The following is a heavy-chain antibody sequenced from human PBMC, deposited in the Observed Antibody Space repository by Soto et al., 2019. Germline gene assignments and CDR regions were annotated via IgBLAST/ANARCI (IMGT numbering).Heavy chain of an antibody. CDR3: AGGGGSFEY. V-gene: IGHV3-21*01. J-gene: IGHJ4*02. D-gene: IGHD3-16*01. CDR2: ISSFPTYI. CDR1: GFSFSVYT. Sequence: EVQLVESGGGLVKAGGSLRLSCAASGFSFSVYTINWVRQAPGKGLEWVSSISSFPTYIFYADSVKGRFTISRDDAKNLLYLEMNSLRAEDTAVYYGAGGGGSFEYWGQGALVTVSS.